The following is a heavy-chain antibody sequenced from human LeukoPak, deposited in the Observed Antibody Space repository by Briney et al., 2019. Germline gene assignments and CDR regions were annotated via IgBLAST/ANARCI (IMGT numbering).Heavy chain of an antibody. CDR3: ARDLLGGYSP. V-gene: IGHV1-69*04. D-gene: IGHD3-22*01. J-gene: IGHJ4*02. Sequence: GASVKVSCKASGGTFSSYAISWVRQAPGQGLEWMGRIIPILGIANYAQKFQGRVTITADKSTSTVYMELSSLRSEDTAVYYCARDLLGGYSPWGQGTLVTVSS. CDR2: IIPILGIA. CDR1: GGTFSSYA.